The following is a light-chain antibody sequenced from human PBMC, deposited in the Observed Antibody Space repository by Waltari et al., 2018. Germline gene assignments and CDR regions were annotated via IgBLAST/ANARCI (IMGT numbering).Light chain of an antibody. V-gene: IGLV2-14*01. Sequence: QSALTQPASVSGSPGQSITITCTGTSSDIGGYYYVSWYQPPPGKAPKLMIFDVARWPSGVSNRFSGSKSGNTASLTISGLQAEDEADYYCASYTTTRTVVFGGGTKVTVL. J-gene: IGLJ2*01. CDR1: SSDIGGYYY. CDR2: DVA. CDR3: ASYTTTRTVV.